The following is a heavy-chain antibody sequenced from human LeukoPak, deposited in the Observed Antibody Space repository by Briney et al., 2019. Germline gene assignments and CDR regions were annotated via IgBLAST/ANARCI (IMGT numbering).Heavy chain of an antibody. Sequence: GGSLRLSCAASGFTFSSYAMSWVRQAPGKGLEWVSAISGSGGSTYHADSVKGRFTISRDNSKNTLYLQMNSLRAEDTAVYYCAARYGGNLNYAFDIWGQGTMVTVSS. J-gene: IGHJ3*02. V-gene: IGHV3-23*01. CDR3: AARYGGNLNYAFDI. CDR2: ISGSGGST. D-gene: IGHD4-23*01. CDR1: GFTFSSYA.